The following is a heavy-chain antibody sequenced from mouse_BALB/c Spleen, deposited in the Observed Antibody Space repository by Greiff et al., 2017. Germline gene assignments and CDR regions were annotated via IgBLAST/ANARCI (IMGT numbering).Heavy chain of an antibody. CDR3: ATSGGDGYYYAMDY. D-gene: IGHD2-3*01. V-gene: IGHV2-2*02. Sequence: VKLVESGPGLVQPSQSLSITCTVSGFSLTSYGVHWVRQSPGKGLEWLGVIWSGGSTDYNAAFISRLSISKDNSKSQVFFKMNSLQANDTAIYYCATSGGDGYYYAMDYWGQGTSVTVSA. CDR1: GFSLTSYG. J-gene: IGHJ4*01. CDR2: IWSGGST.